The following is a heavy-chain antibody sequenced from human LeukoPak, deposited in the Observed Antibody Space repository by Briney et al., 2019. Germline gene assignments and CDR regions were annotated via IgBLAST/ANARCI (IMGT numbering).Heavy chain of an antibody. CDR2: ISAYSGNT. J-gene: IGHJ4*02. CDR1: GYTFTSYG. D-gene: IGHD6-19*01. Sequence: ASVKVSCKASGYTFTSYGISWVRQAPGQGLEWMGWISAYSGNTNYAQKLQGRVTMTTDTSTSTAYMELRSLRSDDTAVYYCARARRSSSGSLIDYWGQGTLVTVSS. V-gene: IGHV1-18*01. CDR3: ARARRSSSGSLIDY.